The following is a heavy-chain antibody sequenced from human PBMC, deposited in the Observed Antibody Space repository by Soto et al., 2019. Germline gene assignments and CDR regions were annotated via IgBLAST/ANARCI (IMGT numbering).Heavy chain of an antibody. CDR1: GGSFSNSF. D-gene: IGHD3-16*01. CDR2: LSDGGSS. V-gene: IGHV4-59*08. CDR3: ARTLTRSSGGGIEP. Sequence: QVQLRESGPGVVKLSETPSLLCSISGGSFSNSFWSWLRQHPGKGLALIGFLSDGGSSKYRPSLFMPGDISKPTSKRRFSPTLPSLTAADWGGYDCARTLTRSSGGGIEPWGPGSLHTGAS. J-gene: IGHJ5*02.